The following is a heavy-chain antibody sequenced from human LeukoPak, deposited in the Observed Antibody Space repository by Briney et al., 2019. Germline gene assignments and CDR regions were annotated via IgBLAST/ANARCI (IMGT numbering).Heavy chain of an antibody. J-gene: IGHJ4*02. Sequence: GGSLRLSCAASGFTFSSYSMNWVRQAPGKGLEWVSSISSSSSYIYYADSVKGRFTISRDNAKNSLYLQMNSLRAEDTAVYYCAKDRPVRVTMVRGGTDYWGQGTLATVSS. V-gene: IGHV3-21*01. CDR2: ISSSSSYI. CDR3: AKDRPVRVTMVRGGTDY. CDR1: GFTFSSYS. D-gene: IGHD3-10*01.